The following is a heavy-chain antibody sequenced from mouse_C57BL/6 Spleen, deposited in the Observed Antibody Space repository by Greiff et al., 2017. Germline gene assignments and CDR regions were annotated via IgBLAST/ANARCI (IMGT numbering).Heavy chain of an antibody. CDR3: ARSHYYSKSPFAY. Sequence: SGAELMKPGASEKLSCKATGYTFTGYWIEWVKQRPGHGLGLIGEILPGSGSTNYNEKFKGKTTFAADTSSNTAYMQLSRLTTEDSAIYYCARSHYYSKSPFAYWGQGTLVTVSA. J-gene: IGHJ3*01. D-gene: IGHD2-5*01. CDR2: ILPGSGST. V-gene: IGHV1-9*01. CDR1: GYTFTGYW.